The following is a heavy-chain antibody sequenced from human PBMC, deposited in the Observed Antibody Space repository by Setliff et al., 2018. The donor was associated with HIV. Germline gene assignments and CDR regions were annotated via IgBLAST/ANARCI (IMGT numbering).Heavy chain of an antibody. Sequence: SETLSLTCAVYGGSFSGYYWSWIRQPPGKGLEWIGEINHSGSTNYNPSLKSRVTISVDTSENQFSLKLSSVTAADTAVYYCARGRGAVAGYVDYWGQGTLVTVSS. CDR2: INHSGST. CDR3: ARGRGAVAGYVDY. V-gene: IGHV4-34*01. D-gene: IGHD6-19*01. CDR1: GGSFSGYY. J-gene: IGHJ4*02.